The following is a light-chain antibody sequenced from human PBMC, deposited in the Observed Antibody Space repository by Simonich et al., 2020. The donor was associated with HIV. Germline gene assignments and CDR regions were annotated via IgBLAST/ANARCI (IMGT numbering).Light chain of an antibody. CDR2: KAS. Sequence: DIQMTQSPSTLSASVGDRVTITCRASESFSSWLAWYQQKSGKAPKLLIYKASSLKSGVPSRFSGSGSGTEFTLTISSLQPDDFATYFCQQYNSYTWTFGQGTKVEIK. CDR3: QQYNSYTWT. J-gene: IGKJ1*01. V-gene: IGKV1-5*03. CDR1: ESFSSW.